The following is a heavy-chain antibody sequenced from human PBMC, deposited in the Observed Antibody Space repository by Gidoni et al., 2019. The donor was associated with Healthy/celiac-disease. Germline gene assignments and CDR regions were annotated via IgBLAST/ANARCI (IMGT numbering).Heavy chain of an antibody. V-gene: IGHV4-59*01. CDR3: ARGGAFDI. Sequence: QVQLQESGPGLVKPSETLSLTGTGSGGSISSYYWSWIRQPPVKGLEWIGYIYYSGSTNYHPSLKSRVTISVDTSKNQFSLKLSSVPAADTAVYYCARGGAFDIWGQGTMVTVSS. J-gene: IGHJ3*02. CDR1: GGSISSYY. CDR2: IYYSGST.